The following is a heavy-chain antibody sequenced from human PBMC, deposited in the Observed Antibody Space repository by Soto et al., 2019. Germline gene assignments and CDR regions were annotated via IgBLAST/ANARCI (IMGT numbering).Heavy chain of an antibody. CDR2: FNPSGGST. V-gene: IGHV1-46*02. J-gene: IGHJ2*01. CDR3: ARGGYDWYFDL. CDR1: GYTFNSYY. D-gene: IGHD5-18*01. Sequence: QVQLGQSGAEVKKPGASVKVSCEASGYTFNSYYIHWVRQAPGQGLEWMGIFNPSGGSTNYPQKLQGRVTLTRDTSTSTVYMELSSLRSEDTAIYYCARGGYDWYFDLWGRGTLVTVSS.